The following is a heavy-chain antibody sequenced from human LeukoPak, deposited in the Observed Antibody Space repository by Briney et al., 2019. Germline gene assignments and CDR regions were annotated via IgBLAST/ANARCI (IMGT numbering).Heavy chain of an antibody. Sequence: SETLSLTCTVSGGSISSYYWSWIRQPAGKGLEWIGRIYTSGSTNYNPSLKSRVTMSVDTSKNQFSLKLSSVTAADTAVYYCARGSDFWSGYHLDYWGQGTLVTVSS. CDR1: GGSISSYY. J-gene: IGHJ4*02. CDR3: ARGSDFWSGYHLDY. D-gene: IGHD3-3*01. V-gene: IGHV4-4*07. CDR2: IYTSGST.